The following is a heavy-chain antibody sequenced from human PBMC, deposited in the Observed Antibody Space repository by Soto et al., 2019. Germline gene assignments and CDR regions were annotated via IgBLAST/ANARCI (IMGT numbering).Heavy chain of an antibody. J-gene: IGHJ4*02. Sequence: QVHLVQSGAEVKKPGASVKVSCKASGYTFTTFGVGWVRQAPGQGLEWMGWVNADNGNTYYTKKFQGRVTMTTDTPTSTVYMELRSLTSDDTAVYYCAREYCGRTRCYGGDYWGQGTLVPVSS. D-gene: IGHD2-2*01. V-gene: IGHV1-18*01. CDR2: VNADNGNT. CDR1: GYTFTTFG. CDR3: AREYCGRTRCYGGDY.